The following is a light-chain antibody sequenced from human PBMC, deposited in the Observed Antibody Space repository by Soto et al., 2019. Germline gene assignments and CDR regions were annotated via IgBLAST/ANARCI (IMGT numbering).Light chain of an antibody. J-gene: IGKJ1*01. CDR2: DAS. CDR3: QQYNKWPPRT. V-gene: IGKV3-15*01. Sequence: EIVMTQSPATLSVSPGERATLSCRASQSVSSNLAWYQQKPGQAPRLLIYDASTRATGIPAGFSGSGSGTEFTLTITSLQSEDFAVYYCQQYNKWPPRTFGQGTKVEIK. CDR1: QSVSSN.